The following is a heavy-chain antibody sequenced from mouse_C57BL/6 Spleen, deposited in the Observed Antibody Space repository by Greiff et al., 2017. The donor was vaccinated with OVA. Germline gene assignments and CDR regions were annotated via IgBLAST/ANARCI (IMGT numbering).Heavy chain of an antibody. D-gene: IGHD1-1*01. J-gene: IGHJ4*01. CDR2: ISNGGGST. CDR3: ARIYGSSYAMDY. V-gene: IGHV5-12*01. CDR1: GFTFSDYY. Sequence: EVHLVESGGGLVQPGGSLKLSCAASGFTFSDYYMYWVRQTPEKRLEWVAYISNGGGSTYYPDTVKGRFTISRDNAKNTLYLQMSRLKSEDTAMYYCARIYGSSYAMDYWGQGTSVTVSS.